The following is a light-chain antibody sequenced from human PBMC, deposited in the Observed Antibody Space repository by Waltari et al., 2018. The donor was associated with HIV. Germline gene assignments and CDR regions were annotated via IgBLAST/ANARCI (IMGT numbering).Light chain of an antibody. J-gene: IGKJ4*01. CDR2: RAS. CDR3: QQYFSLPAT. CDR1: RNVFYSSNNEDC. V-gene: IGKV4-1*01. Sequence: DIVMTQSPDSLAVSLGERATINCRSSRNVFYSSNNEDCLAWFQQKRGQPPKVLIYRASTRAFGVSDRFSGSGSGTNFSLTISSLQAADLAVYYCQQYFSLPATFGGGTKVEIK.